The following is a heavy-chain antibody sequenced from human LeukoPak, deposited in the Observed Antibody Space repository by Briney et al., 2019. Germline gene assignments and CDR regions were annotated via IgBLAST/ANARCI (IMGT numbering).Heavy chain of an antibody. CDR2: IYYSGST. CDR3: ARGGIMITFGGVIVANYYYMGV. D-gene: IGHD3-16*02. Sequence: PSETLSLTCTVSGGSISSSSYYWGWIRQPPGKGLEWIGSIYYSGSTYYNPSLKSRVTISVDTSKNQFSLKLSSVTAADTAVYYCARGGIMITFGGVIVANYYYMGVWGKGTTVTISS. CDR1: GGSISSSSYY. V-gene: IGHV4-39*07. J-gene: IGHJ6*03.